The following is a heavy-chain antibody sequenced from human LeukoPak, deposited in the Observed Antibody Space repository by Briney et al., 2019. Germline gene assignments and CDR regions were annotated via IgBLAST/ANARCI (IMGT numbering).Heavy chain of an antibody. CDR1: GFTFDDYA. D-gene: IGHD6-19*01. Sequence: PGGSLRLSCAASGFTFDDYAMLWVRQAPGKGLEWVSGISWNSGSIGYADCVKGRFTISRDNAKNSLYLQMNSLRAEDTALYYCAKDITVAGIIADDAFDIWGQGTMVTVSS. CDR2: ISWNSGSI. J-gene: IGHJ3*02. CDR3: AKDITVAGIIADDAFDI. V-gene: IGHV3-9*01.